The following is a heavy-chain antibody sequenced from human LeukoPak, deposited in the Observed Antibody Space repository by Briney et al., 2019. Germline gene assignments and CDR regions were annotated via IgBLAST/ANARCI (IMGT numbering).Heavy chain of an antibody. J-gene: IGHJ3*01. CDR1: RFNVGSLW. CDR2: VSPEGDR. D-gene: IGHD6-13*01. CDR3: VRVLTVMGSGWYGDAFDL. V-gene: IGHV3-74*01. Sequence: GGSLRLSCGASRFNVGSLWMHWVRQVPGKGLEWVSRVSPEGDRSYGKSMKGRFTISRDIVENTVVLQMNNLRVEDTALYYCVRVLTVMGSGWYGDAFDLWGQGTMVTVSS.